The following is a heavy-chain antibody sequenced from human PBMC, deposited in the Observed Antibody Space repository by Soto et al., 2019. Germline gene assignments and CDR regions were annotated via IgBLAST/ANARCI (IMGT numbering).Heavy chain of an antibody. J-gene: IGHJ4*02. V-gene: IGHV3-11*01. D-gene: IGHD4-17*01. Sequence: GGSLRLSCAASGFTFSDYYMSWIRQAPGKGLEWVSYISSSGSTIYYADSVKGRFTISRDNAKNSLYLQMNSLRAEDTAVYYCSRVEHDYGDYYFDYWGQGTLVTVSS. CDR1: GFTFSDYY. CDR2: ISSSGSTI. CDR3: SRVEHDYGDYYFDY.